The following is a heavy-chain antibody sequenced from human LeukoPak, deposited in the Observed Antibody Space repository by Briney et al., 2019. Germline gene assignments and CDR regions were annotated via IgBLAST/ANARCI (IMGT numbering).Heavy chain of an antibody. Sequence: PSETLSLTCTVSGGSISSSSYYWGWIRQPPWKGLEWIGSIYYSGSTYYNPSLKSRVTISVDTSKNQFSLKLSSVTAADTAVYYCARDPSYCSSTSCYSVWLTPSSEFDYWGQGTLVTVSS. J-gene: IGHJ4*02. D-gene: IGHD2-2*01. CDR2: IYYSGST. CDR1: GGSISSSSYY. V-gene: IGHV4-39*07. CDR3: ARDPSYCSSTSCYSVWLTPSSEFDY.